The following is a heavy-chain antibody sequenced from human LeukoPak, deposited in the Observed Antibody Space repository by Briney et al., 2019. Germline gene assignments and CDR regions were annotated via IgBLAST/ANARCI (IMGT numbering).Heavy chain of an antibody. D-gene: IGHD3-10*01. CDR2: ISGSGGST. J-gene: IGHJ6*03. CDR1: GFTFSSYA. Sequence: GGSLRLSCAASGFTFSSYAMSWVRQAPGKGLEWVSAISGSGGSTCYADSVKGRFTISRDNSKNTVYLQMNSLRAEDTAVYYCAKVMKGSERLTMVRGVIIKTAGLYYMDVWGKGTTVTVSS. CDR3: AKVMKGSERLTMVRGVIIKTAGLYYMDV. V-gene: IGHV3-23*01.